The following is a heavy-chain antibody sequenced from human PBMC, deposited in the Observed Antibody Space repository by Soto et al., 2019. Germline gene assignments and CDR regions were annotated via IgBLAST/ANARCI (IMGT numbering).Heavy chain of an antibody. Sequence: GGSLRLSCAASGFTFRDHFMTWIRQAPGKGLECVSYISSSGSSIYYADSVKGRFTISRDNAKNSLYLQMNSLRDEDTAVYYCARTTYYYGSGSYGFDYWGQGTLVTVSS. CDR3: ARTTYYYGSGSYGFDY. D-gene: IGHD3-10*01. J-gene: IGHJ4*02. CDR2: ISSSGSSI. V-gene: IGHV3-11*04. CDR1: GFTFRDHF.